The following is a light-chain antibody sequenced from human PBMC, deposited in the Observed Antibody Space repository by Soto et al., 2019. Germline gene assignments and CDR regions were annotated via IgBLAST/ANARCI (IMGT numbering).Light chain of an antibody. V-gene: IGKV1-39*01. CDR1: QSISSY. CDR3: QQSYSTPPT. J-gene: IGKJ1*01. CDR2: AAS. Sequence: DIQMTQSPSSLSASLGDRVTITCRASQSISSYLNWYQQKPGKAPKLLIYAASSLESGVPSRFSGSGSGTDFTLTISSLQPEDFATYYCQQSYSTPPTFGQGTKVDIK.